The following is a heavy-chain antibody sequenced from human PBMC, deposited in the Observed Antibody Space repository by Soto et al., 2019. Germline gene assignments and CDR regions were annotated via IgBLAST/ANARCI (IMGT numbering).Heavy chain of an antibody. CDR2: IYYGGST. CDR3: ARHGITGSYYDAFDI. Sequence: SETLSLNCTVSCDSISTDYWSCILLSPGKGLEWIGFIYYGGSTNYNPSLKSRVTISVDTPKNQFSLKLSSVTAAETAVYYCARHGITGSYYDAFDIWGQGTMVT. CDR1: CDSISTDY. D-gene: IGHD1-26*01. J-gene: IGHJ3*02. V-gene: IGHV4-59*08.